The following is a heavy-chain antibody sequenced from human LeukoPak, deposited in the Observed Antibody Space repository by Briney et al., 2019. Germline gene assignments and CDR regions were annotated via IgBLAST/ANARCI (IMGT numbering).Heavy chain of an antibody. CDR2: IYYSGSI. J-gene: IGHJ6*03. Sequence: PSETLSLICTVSGGSISSSSYYWGWIRQPPGKGLEWIGSIYYSGSIYYNPSLKSRVTISVDTSKNQFSLKLSSVTAADTAVYYCARYHQYCSGGSCANYYYYYMDVWGKGTTVTVSS. CDR1: GGSISSSSYY. CDR3: ARYHQYCSGGSCANYYYYYMDV. D-gene: IGHD2-15*01. V-gene: IGHV4-39*07.